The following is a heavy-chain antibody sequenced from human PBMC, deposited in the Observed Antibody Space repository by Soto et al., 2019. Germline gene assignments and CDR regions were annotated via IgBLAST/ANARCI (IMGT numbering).Heavy chain of an antibody. CDR1: GGPFTGYV. D-gene: IGHD3-16*01. Sequence: QLVQSGSEVKKPGSSVKASCQASGGPFTGYVVTWVRQAPGQGLGGMGEFVPLFGTTNYAQRFSGRITITAEESTSTAYMELRTLRSDDTAVYYCATHGLGVSSPPYFDNWGQGTLVTVSS. CDR3: ATHGLGVSSPPYFDN. V-gene: IGHV1-69*01. CDR2: FVPLFGTT. J-gene: IGHJ4*02.